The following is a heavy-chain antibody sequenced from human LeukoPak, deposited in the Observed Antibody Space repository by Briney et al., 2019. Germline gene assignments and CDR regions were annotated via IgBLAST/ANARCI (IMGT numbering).Heavy chain of an antibody. Sequence: PGGSLRLSCAASGFTVSSNYMSWVRQAPGKGLEWVSVIYSGGSTYYADSVKGRFTISRDNSKNTLYLQMNSLRAEDTAVYYCARGPFGEWELIFDYWGQGTLVTVSS. V-gene: IGHV3-66*01. D-gene: IGHD1-26*01. J-gene: IGHJ4*02. CDR2: IYSGGST. CDR1: GFTVSSNY. CDR3: ARGPFGEWELIFDY.